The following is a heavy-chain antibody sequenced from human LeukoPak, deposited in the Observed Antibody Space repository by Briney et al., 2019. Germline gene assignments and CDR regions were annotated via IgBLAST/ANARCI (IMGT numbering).Heavy chain of an antibody. CDR1: YGSTRNDNFH. CDR3: ARRSREGYLEYFDY. CDR2: IDHSGYT. Sequence: SETLSLTCTVPYGSTRNDNFHWGWIRQPPGKGLEWIGSIDHSGYTFYNPSLKSRVTISVDTSESQFSLRLSSVTAADTSMYYCARRSREGYLEYFDYWAQGTLVTVSS. V-gene: IGHV4-39*01. D-gene: IGHD3-3*01. J-gene: IGHJ4*02.